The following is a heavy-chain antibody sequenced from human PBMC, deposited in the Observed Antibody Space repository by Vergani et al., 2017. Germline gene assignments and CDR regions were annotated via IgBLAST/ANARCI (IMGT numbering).Heavy chain of an antibody. CDR2: IYPGDSDT. CDR3: ARHSITMVRGVIIAGWFDP. J-gene: IGHJ5*02. D-gene: IGHD3-10*01. Sequence: EVQLVQSGAEVKKPGESLKISCKGSGYSFTSYWIGWVRQMPGKGLEWMGIIYPGDSDTRYSPSFQGQVTISADKSISPAYLQWSSLKASDTAMYYCARHSITMVRGVIIAGWFDPWGQGTLVTVSS. CDR1: GYSFTSYW. V-gene: IGHV5-51*01.